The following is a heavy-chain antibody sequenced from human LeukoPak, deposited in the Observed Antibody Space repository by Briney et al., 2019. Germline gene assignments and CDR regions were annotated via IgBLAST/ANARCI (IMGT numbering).Heavy chain of an antibody. CDR2: ISDSGGST. Sequence: GGSLRLSCAASGFIFSSYAMSWVRQAPGKGLERVAGISDSGGSTSYVDSVKGRFTISRDNSKNTLYLQMNSLRPEDTAVYYCAKRMSYDRSGYPLDSWGQGTLVTVSS. J-gene: IGHJ4*02. CDR3: AKRMSYDRSGYPLDS. V-gene: IGHV3-23*01. CDR1: GFIFSSYA. D-gene: IGHD3-22*01.